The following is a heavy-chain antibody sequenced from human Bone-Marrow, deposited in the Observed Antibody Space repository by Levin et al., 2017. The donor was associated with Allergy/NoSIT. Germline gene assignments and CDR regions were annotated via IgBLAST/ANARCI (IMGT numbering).Heavy chain of an antibody. CDR2: ISGSGGST. V-gene: IGHV3-23*01. D-gene: IGHD6-13*01. CDR3: AKDRASSSWISRGSVLGYFDY. Sequence: PGGSLRLSCAASGFTFSSYAMSWVRQAPGKGLEWVSAISGSGGSTYYADSVKGRFTISRDNSKNTLYLQMNSLRAEDTAVYYCAKDRASSSWISRGSVLGYFDYWGQGTLVTVSS. CDR1: GFTFSSYA. J-gene: IGHJ4*02.